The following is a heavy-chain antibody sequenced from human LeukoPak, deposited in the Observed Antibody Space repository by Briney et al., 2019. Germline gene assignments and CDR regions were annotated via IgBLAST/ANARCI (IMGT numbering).Heavy chain of an antibody. J-gene: IGHJ6*04. V-gene: IGHV3-48*04. Sequence: GGSLRLSCAASGFTFSTYSMSWVRQAPGKGLEWVSYISSSGSTIYYADSVKGRFTISRDNAKNSLYLQMNSLRAEDTAVYYCAELGITMIGGVWGKGTTVTISS. CDR2: ISSSGSTI. CDR3: AELGITMIGGV. D-gene: IGHD3-10*02. CDR1: GFTFSTYS.